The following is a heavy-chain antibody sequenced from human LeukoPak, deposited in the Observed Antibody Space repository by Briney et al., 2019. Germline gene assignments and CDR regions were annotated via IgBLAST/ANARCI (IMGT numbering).Heavy chain of an antibody. CDR2: SGSGDNT. CDR1: GFIFSSYA. D-gene: IGHD1-7*01. J-gene: IGHJ6*01. Sequence: GASLRLSCAASGFIFSSYAMTWVRQAPGKGLEWVSVSGSGDNTFYADSVKGRFTISRDNSKNTLYLQINNLRAEDTAAYYCAEGARITETTVAPVVWGRGTTVTVSS. CDR3: AEGARITETTVAPVV. V-gene: IGHV3-23*01.